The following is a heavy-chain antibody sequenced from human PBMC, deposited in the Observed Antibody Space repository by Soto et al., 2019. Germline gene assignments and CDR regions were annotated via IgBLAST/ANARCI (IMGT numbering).Heavy chain of an antibody. CDR2: ISAHNGNT. Sequence: QVHLVQSGAEVKKPGASVKVSCKGSGYTFTSYGITWVRHAPGQGLEWMGWISAHNGNTDHAQKHQGKVTKKRDTSRSTAYMKLRSLRSDDTAVYYCARGRYGDYWGQGALVTVSS. D-gene: IGHD4-17*01. J-gene: IGHJ4*02. CDR1: GYTFTSYG. V-gene: IGHV1-18*01. CDR3: ARGRYGDY.